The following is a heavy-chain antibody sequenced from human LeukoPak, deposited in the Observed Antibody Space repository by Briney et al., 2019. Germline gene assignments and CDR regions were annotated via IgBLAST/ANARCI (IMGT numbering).Heavy chain of an antibody. CDR2: INSDGSST. CDR1: GFTFSSYW. D-gene: IGHD3-3*01. CDR3: ARVLTIFGVVTYYFDY. Sequence: GGSLRPSCAASGFTFSSYWMHWVRQAPGKGLVWVSRINSDGSSTSYADSVKGRFTISRDNAKNTLYLQMNSLRAEDTAVYYCARVLTIFGVVTYYFDYWGQGTLVTVSS. V-gene: IGHV3-74*01. J-gene: IGHJ4*02.